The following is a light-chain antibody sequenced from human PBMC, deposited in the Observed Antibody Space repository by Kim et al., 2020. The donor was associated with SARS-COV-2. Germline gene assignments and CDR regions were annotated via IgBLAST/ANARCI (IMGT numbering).Light chain of an antibody. V-gene: IGKV1-16*01. CDR1: QAISNY. CDR3: QQYISYPRT. Sequence: APVGDRVTITCRWGQAISNYLAWFQQKPGKAPKSLIYLASNLQGGVPSRFSGSGSGTDFTLTISSLQPEDFGTYYCQQYISYPRTFGQVTKVDIK. J-gene: IGKJ1*01. CDR2: LAS.